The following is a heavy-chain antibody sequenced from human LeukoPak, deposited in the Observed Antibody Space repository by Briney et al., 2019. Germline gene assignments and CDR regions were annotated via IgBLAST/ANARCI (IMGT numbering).Heavy chain of an antibody. V-gene: IGHV3-7*01. CDR2: INQDGSEK. CDR3: AREGCSGGSCYHNWFDP. CDR1: GFTFSTYW. D-gene: IGHD2-15*01. Sequence: PGGSLRLSCAPSGFTFSTYWMGCVRQAPGKGREWVANINQDGSEKYYVDSVKGRFTISRDNAKNSLYLQMNSLRAEDTAVYYCAREGCSGGSCYHNWFDPWGQGTLVTVSS. J-gene: IGHJ5*02.